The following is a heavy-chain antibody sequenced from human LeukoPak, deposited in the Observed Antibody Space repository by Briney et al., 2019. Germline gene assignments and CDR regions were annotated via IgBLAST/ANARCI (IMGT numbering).Heavy chain of an antibody. CDR2: ISGSGDTT. V-gene: IGHV3-23*01. CDR3: AKDAIFGIVRFDN. D-gene: IGHD3-3*01. CDR1: GFTFSTYA. J-gene: IGHJ4*02. Sequence: GGSLRLSCVASGFTFSTYAMSWVRQAPGKGLEWVSVISGSGDTTFYADSVKGRFTISRDDSKNTLYLQMNSLRAEDTALYYCAKDAIFGIVRFDNWGQGTLVTVS.